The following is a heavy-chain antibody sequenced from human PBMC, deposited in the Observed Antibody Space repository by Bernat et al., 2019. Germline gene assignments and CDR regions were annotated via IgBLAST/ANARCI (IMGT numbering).Heavy chain of an antibody. D-gene: IGHD6-13*01. Sequence: EVQLVESGGGLVQPGGSLRLSCAASGFTFISYWLHWVRQAPGKGLVWFSRINSDGSSTSYADSVKGRFTISRDNAKNTLYLQMNSLRAEDTAVYYCARSDFSSSWTNYYYYGMDVWGQGTTVTVSS. CDR1: GFTFISYW. J-gene: IGHJ6*02. CDR2: INSDGSST. V-gene: IGHV3-74*01. CDR3: ARSDFSSSWTNYYYYGMDV.